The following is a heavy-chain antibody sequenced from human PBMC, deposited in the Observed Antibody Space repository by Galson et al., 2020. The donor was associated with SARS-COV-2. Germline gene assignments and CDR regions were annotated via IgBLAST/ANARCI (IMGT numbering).Heavy chain of an antibody. Sequence: GESLKISCAASGFSFSSYWMHWVRQAPGKGLVWVSRINSDGRTTTYADSVKGRFTISRDNAENTLYLQMNSLRAEDTAVYFCAKTYYYDSDGYYSLFDDWGQGTLVTVSS. CDR1: GFSFSSYW. CDR2: INSDGRTT. J-gene: IGHJ4*02. V-gene: IGHV3-74*01. CDR3: AKTYYYDSDGYYSLFDD. D-gene: IGHD3-22*01.